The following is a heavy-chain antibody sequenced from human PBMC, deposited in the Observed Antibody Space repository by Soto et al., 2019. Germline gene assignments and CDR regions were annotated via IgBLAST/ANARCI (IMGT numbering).Heavy chain of an antibody. CDR3: ARDRHCSGGSCYSDAFDI. Sequence: EVQLVESGGGLVKPGGSLRLSCAASGFTFSSYSMNWVRQAPGKGLEWVSSISSSSSYIYYADSVKGRFTISRDNAKNSLYLQMNSLRAEDTAVYYCARDRHCSGGSCYSDAFDIWGQGTMVTVSS. V-gene: IGHV3-21*01. CDR2: ISSSSSYI. J-gene: IGHJ3*02. CDR1: GFTFSSYS. D-gene: IGHD2-15*01.